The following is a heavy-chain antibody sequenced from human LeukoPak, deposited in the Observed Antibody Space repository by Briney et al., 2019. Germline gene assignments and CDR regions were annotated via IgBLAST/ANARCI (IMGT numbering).Heavy chain of an antibody. D-gene: IGHD6-19*01. Sequence: GRSLRLSCAASGFTFSSYAMHWVRQAPGKGLEWVAVISYDGSNKYYADSVKGRFTISRDNSKNTLYLQMNSLRAEDTTVYYCASMAVAGTFDYWGQGTLVTVSS. J-gene: IGHJ4*02. CDR2: ISYDGSNK. CDR3: ASMAVAGTFDY. V-gene: IGHV3-30*04. CDR1: GFTFSSYA.